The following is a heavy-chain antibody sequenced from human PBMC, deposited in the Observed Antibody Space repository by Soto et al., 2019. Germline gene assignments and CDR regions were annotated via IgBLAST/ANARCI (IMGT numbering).Heavy chain of an antibody. CDR1: GFPFSDYY. J-gene: IGHJ4*02. CDR2: ISSTGAYT. V-gene: IGHV3-11*05. Sequence: QVQVVESGGDLVRPGWALRLSCVASGFPFSDYYMTWFRQAPGKGPEWVAYISSTGAYTDYADSVKGRFPIIRDNNMNSGVLQMSSLTEEDTGIYYCARDPSRRSPPDYWGQGTLVTVSS. CDR3: ARDPSRRSPPDY.